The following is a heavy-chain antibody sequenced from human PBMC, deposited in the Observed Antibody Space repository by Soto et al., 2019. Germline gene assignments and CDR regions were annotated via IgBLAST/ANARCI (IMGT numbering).Heavy chain of an antibody. CDR1: GGFVSSASYF. CDR3: ARMRFGEGPYWFDP. Sequence: QVQLQESGPGLVKPSETLSLTCTVSGGFVSSASYFGSWLRQPPGKEMEFIAYVYYTGTTKYSPSLKSRASIYLDTSKNQFSLNLSSVTTADTAIYYCARMRFGEGPYWFDPWGQGILVTVS. J-gene: IGHJ5*02. D-gene: IGHD3-3*01. CDR2: VYYTGTT. V-gene: IGHV4-61*01.